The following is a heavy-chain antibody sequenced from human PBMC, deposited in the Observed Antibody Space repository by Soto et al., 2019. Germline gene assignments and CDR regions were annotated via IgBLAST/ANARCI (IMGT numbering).Heavy chain of an antibody. V-gene: IGHV1-46*01. Sequence: QVQLVQSGAEVKKPGASVKLSCRTSGYTFTHYYIHWVRQAPGQGLAWLAIINPASGSTNYAQDFQGRVTLTMDTSTTTVYMELSGLRAEDTAIFYCARDLAAGDYWGQGTLVTVSS. D-gene: IGHD6-13*01. CDR2: INPASGST. J-gene: IGHJ4*02. CDR1: GYTFTHYY. CDR3: ARDLAAGDY.